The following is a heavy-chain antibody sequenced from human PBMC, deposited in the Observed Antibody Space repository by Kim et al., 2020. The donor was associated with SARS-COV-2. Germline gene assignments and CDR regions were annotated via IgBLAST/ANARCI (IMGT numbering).Heavy chain of an antibody. V-gene: IGHV3-30*18. D-gene: IGHD3-10*01. J-gene: IGHJ6*02. CDR3: AKGPVFGSGSYYKSSYGMDV. CDR2: ISYDGSNK. Sequence: GGSLRLSCAASGFTFSSYGMHWVRQAPGKGLEWVAVISYDGSNKYYADSVKGRFTISRDNSKNTLYLQMNSLRAEDTAVYYCAKGPVFGSGSYYKSSYGMDVWGQGTTVTVSS. CDR1: GFTFSSYG.